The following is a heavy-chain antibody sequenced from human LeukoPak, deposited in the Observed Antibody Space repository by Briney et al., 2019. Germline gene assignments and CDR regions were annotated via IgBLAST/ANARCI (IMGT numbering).Heavy chain of an antibody. J-gene: IGHJ4*02. CDR2: INPSGGTA. CDR3: ARDLFSSSWYGPYYFDY. D-gene: IGHD6-13*01. V-gene: IGHV1-46*01. CDR1: GYTFTLYY. Sequence: ASVKVPCKASGYTFTLYYMHWVRQAPGQGLEWMGIINPSGGTANYAQKFQGRVTVTRDTSTSTVYMELSSLRPEDTAVYYCARDLFSSSWYGPYYFDYWGQGTLVTV.